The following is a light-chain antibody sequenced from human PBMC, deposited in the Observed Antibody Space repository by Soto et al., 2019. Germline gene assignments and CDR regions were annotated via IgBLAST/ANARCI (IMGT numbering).Light chain of an antibody. CDR1: QSISSW. CDR3: QEYYNYST. Sequence: DIQMTQSPSTLSASVGDRVTITCRASQSISSWLAWYQQKPGKAPKLLIYDASSLEGGVPSRFSGSGSGTEFTLTIRSLQPDDFATYYCQEYYNYSTFGQGTKVEI. CDR2: DAS. J-gene: IGKJ1*01. V-gene: IGKV1-5*01.